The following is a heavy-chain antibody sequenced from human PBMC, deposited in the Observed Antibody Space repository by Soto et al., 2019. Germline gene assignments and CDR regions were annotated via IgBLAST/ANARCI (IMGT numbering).Heavy chain of an antibody. CDR1: GYTFTSYD. V-gene: IGHV1-8*01. J-gene: IGHJ4*01. CDR3: ARGLYNWNDFDY. CDR2: MNTNSGNT. D-gene: IGHD1-20*01. Sequence: ASVKVSCKASGYTFTSYDINWVRQATGQGLEWMGGMNTNSGNTGYAQKFQGRVTMTRNTSISTAYMELSSLRSEDTAVYYCARGLYNWNDFDYWGNGTLVTVSS.